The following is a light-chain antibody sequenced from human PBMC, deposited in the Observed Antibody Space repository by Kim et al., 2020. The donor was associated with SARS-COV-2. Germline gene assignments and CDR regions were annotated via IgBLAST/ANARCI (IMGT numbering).Light chain of an antibody. V-gene: IGLV3-1*01. CDR1: KLGDKY. CDR3: QAWDNSTKV. J-gene: IGLJ1*01. CDR2: QDT. Sequence: SYELTQPPSVSVSPGQTASITCSGDKLGDKYACWYQQKPGQSLVLVIYQDTKRPSGIPERFSGSNSGNTATLTISGTQAMDEADYYCQAWDNSTKVFGTG.